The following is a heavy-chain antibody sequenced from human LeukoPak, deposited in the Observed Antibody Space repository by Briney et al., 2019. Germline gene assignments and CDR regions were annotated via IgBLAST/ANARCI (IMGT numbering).Heavy chain of an antibody. Sequence: SETLSLTCIVSGYSINNYYWSWIRQPPGKGLEWIGYVSYSGTPDYNPSLKSRATISLDTSRNQFSLQLSSVTAADTAEYYCARQKWDRLTYYYYGMDVWGQGTTVTVSS. CDR1: GYSINNYY. V-gene: IGHV4-59*08. CDR3: ARQKWDRLTYYYYGMDV. D-gene: IGHD1-26*01. CDR2: VSYSGTP. J-gene: IGHJ6*02.